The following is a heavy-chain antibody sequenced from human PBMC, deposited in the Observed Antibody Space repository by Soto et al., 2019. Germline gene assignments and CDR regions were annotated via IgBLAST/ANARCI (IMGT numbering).Heavy chain of an antibody. CDR3: TTEVYYDYIWGSYRYTTKAYAFDI. J-gene: IGHJ3*02. CDR2: IKSKTDGGTT. Sequence: GGSLRLSCAASGFTFSNAWMSWVRQAPWKGLEWVGRIKSKTDGGTTDYAAPVKGRFTISRDDSKNTLYLQMNSLKTEDTAVYYCTTEVYYDYIWGSYRYTTKAYAFDIWGKGTMVTVSS. CDR1: GFTFSNAW. V-gene: IGHV3-15*01. D-gene: IGHD3-16*02.